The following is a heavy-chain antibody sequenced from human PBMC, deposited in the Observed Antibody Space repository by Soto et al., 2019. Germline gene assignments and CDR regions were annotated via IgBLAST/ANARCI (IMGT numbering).Heavy chain of an antibody. CDR2: ISSNGGST. Sequence: VGSLRLSCSASGFTFSSYAMHWVRQAPGKGLEYVSAISSNGGSTYYADSVKGRFTISRDNSKNTLYLQMSSLRAEDTAVYYCVKDPPLYCSSTSCFNHYGMDVWGQGTTVTVSS. J-gene: IGHJ6*02. V-gene: IGHV3-64D*06. D-gene: IGHD2-2*01. CDR3: VKDPPLYCSSTSCFNHYGMDV. CDR1: GFTFSSYA.